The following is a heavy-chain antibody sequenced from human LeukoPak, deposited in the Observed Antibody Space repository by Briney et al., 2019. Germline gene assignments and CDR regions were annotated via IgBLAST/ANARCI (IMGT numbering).Heavy chain of an antibody. CDR2: IYYSGST. CDR1: GGSISSHY. CDR3: AGSYCSITSCLNWFVP. D-gene: IGHD2-2*01. V-gene: IGHV4-59*11. J-gene: IGHJ5*02. Sequence: SETLSLTRTVHGGSISSHYWSSIRQPPGKGLGWNGYIYYSGSTNYNPSLKSRVTLSETTAKNQFSPKLISLTAPDSVLYYVAGSYCSITSCLNWFVPWGQGTLVTVSS.